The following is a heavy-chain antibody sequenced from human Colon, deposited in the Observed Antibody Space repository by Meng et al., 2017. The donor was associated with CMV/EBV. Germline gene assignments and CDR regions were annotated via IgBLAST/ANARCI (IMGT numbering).Heavy chain of an antibody. Sequence: QVELGQSGAEVNKPGASVKVSCKASGYTFTGYYMHWVRQAPGQGLEWMGWINPNSGGTNYAQKFQGRVTMTRDTSISTAYMELSRLRSDDTAVYYCATVSSGYYLYFQHWGQGTLVTVSS. J-gene: IGHJ1*01. CDR3: ATVSSGYYLYFQH. V-gene: IGHV1-2*02. D-gene: IGHD3-22*01. CDR1: GYTFTGYY. CDR2: INPNSGGT.